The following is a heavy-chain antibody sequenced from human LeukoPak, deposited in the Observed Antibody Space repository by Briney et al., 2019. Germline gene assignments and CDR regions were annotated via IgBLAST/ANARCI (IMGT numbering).Heavy chain of an antibody. CDR2: IYYSGST. CDR3: ARGVARSSKFHFSYYFDY. D-gene: IGHD6-6*01. J-gene: IGHJ4*02. CDR1: GGSISSYY. V-gene: IGHV4-59*12. Sequence: SETLSLTCTVSGGSISSYYWSWIRQPPGKGLEWIGYIYYSGSTNYNPSLKSRVTISVDTSKNQFSLNLSSVTAADTAVYYCARGVARSSKFHFSYYFDYWGQGTLVTVSS.